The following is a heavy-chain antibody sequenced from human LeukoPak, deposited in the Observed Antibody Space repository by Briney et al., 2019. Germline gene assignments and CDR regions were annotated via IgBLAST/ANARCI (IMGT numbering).Heavy chain of an antibody. V-gene: IGHV4-38-2*02. J-gene: IGHJ6*03. CDR3: ATDTIFNYYYMDV. CDR2: IYHSGST. Sequence: PSETLSLTCTVSGYSISSGYYWGWIRQPPGKGLEWIGSIYHSGSTYYNPSLKSRVTISVDTSKNQFSLKLSSVTAADTAVYYCATDTIFNYYYMDVWGKGTTVTVSS. D-gene: IGHD3-3*01. CDR1: GYSISSGYY.